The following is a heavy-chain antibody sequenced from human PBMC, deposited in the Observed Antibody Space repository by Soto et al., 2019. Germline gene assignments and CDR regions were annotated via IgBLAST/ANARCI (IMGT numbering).Heavy chain of an antibody. CDR1: GYTFTGYY. J-gene: IGHJ4*02. CDR2: INPNSGGT. CDR3: ARSRDFWSGYQSQYYFDY. D-gene: IGHD3-3*01. V-gene: IGHV1-2*04. Sequence: QVQLVQSGAEVKKPGASVKVSCKASGYTFTGYYMHWVRQAPGQGLEWMGWINPNSGGTNYAQKFQGWVTMTRDTSFSTAYMELSRLRSDDTAVYYCARSRDFWSGYQSQYYFDYWGQGTLVTVSS.